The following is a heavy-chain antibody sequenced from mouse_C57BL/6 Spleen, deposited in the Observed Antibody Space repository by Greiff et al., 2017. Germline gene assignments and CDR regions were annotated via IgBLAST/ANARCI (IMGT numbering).Heavy chain of an antibody. CDR3: ARENYYGSSWFAY. V-gene: IGHV5-6*02. D-gene: IGHD1-1*01. CDR2: ISSGGSYT. Sequence: DVKLVESGGDLVKPGGSLKLSCAASGFTFSSYGMSWVRQTPDKRLEWVATISSGGSYTYYPDSVKGRFTISRDNAKNTLYLQMSSLKSEDTAMYYCARENYYGSSWFAYWGQATLVTVSA. J-gene: IGHJ3*01. CDR1: GFTFSSYG.